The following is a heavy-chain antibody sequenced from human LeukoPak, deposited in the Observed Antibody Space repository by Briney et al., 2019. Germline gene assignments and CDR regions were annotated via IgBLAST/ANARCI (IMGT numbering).Heavy chain of an antibody. D-gene: IGHD1-26*01. CDR3: ACTKHGNYFWDY. Sequence: GESLKISCKGSGYGFANHWIGWVRQMPGEGLEWMGIFYLGDPSARYNPSFQGHVTISADKSINTAYLQWSSLKASDTAIYYCACTKHGNYFWDYWGQGTLVTVSS. CDR1: GYGFANHW. V-gene: IGHV5-51*01. CDR2: FYLGDPSA. J-gene: IGHJ4*02.